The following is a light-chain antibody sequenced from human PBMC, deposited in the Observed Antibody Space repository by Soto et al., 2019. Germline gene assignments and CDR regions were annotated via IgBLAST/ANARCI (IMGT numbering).Light chain of an antibody. CDR1: SSDVGGYNY. Sequence: QSALTQPASVSGSPGQSITISCTGTSSDVGGYNYVSWYQQHPGKAPKLMIYDVSNRLSGVSNRFSGSKSGNTASLTISGLQAEDEADYYCSSYTSTHVVFGGGTQLTVL. J-gene: IGLJ2*01. CDR2: DVS. CDR3: SSYTSTHVV. V-gene: IGLV2-14*01.